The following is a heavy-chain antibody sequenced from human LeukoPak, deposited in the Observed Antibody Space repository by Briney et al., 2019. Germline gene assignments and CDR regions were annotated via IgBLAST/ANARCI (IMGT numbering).Heavy chain of an antibody. Sequence: ASVKVSCKASGFTFTSYDINWVRQATGQGLEWMGWINPNSGKTGYGQEFQGRVTMTRDNSISTAYMELSSLRSEDTAVYYCARGWKYYGSGSLEAWGQGTLVIVSS. V-gene: IGHV1-8*01. D-gene: IGHD3-10*01. CDR2: INPNSGKT. CDR1: GFTFTSYD. CDR3: ARGWKYYGSGSLEA. J-gene: IGHJ5*02.